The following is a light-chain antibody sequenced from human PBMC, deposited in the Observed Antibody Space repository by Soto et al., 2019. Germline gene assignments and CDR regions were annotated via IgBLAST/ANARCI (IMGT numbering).Light chain of an antibody. V-gene: IGKV1-39*01. J-gene: IGKJ2*01. CDR1: QSISIY. CDR2: AAS. CDR3: QQSHSTPYT. Sequence: DIQMTQSPSSLSASVGDRVTITCRASQSISIYLNWYQQKPGKAPKLLIFAASSLQGGVPSRFSGSGSGTDFTLTISSLQPEDFASYYCQQSHSTPYTFCQGTKLEIK.